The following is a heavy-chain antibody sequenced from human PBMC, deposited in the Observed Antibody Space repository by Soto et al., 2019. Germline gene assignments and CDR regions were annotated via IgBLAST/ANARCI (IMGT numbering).Heavy chain of an antibody. J-gene: IGHJ4*02. CDR2: IWYDGSNK. D-gene: IGHD6-6*01. Sequence: QVQLVESGGGVVQPGRSLRLSCATSGFAFSNYGMHWVRQAPGKGLEWVALIWYDGSNKYYADSVKGRFTISRDNSKNTLYLQVNSLRAEASAVYYCAGSPPGVAGRYYFDYWGQGTLVTVSS. CDR1: GFAFSNYG. V-gene: IGHV3-33*01. CDR3: AGSPPGVAGRYYFDY.